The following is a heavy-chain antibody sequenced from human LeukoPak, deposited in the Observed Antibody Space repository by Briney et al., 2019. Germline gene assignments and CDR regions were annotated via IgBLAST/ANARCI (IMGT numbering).Heavy chain of an antibody. J-gene: IGHJ4*02. CDR2: INPSSGAT. D-gene: IGHD5/OR15-5a*01. CDR3: ARRSTDLDY. Sequence: GASVKVSCKASGYTFTGYNTYWVRQAPGQGLEWMAWINPSSGATLYAQKFRGRVTTTRDTSITTAYMELNSLTSDDTAIYYCARRSTDLDYWGQGTLVTVSS. CDR1: GYTFTGYN. V-gene: IGHV1-2*02.